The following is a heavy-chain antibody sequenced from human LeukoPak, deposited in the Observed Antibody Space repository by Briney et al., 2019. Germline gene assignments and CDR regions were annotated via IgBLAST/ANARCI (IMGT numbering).Heavy chain of an antibody. D-gene: IGHD1-26*01. CDR3: ARFLVGGTYYPDY. CDR1: RYTFNNSW. CDR2: IYPGDSDT. V-gene: IGHV5-51*01. J-gene: IGHJ4*02. Sequence: GESLKISFKGSRYTFNNSWIGWVRQMPGKGLEWMGVIYPGDSDTRYRPSFQGQVTVSADKSSSTAYLQWGSLKASDTAMYYCARFLVGGTYYPDYWGQGTLVTVSS.